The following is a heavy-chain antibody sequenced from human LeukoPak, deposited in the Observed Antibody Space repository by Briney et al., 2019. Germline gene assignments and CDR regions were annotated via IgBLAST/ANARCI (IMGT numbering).Heavy chain of an antibody. Sequence: SETLSLTCTGSGGSISSSSYYWRWIRQPPGKGLECLGSFYCSGITHFNPSLNSRVTISVDTHKNPFSLQPDSVTAADTAVYCCARPMGEAGEYYFDYWGQGTLVTVSS. V-gene: IGHV4-39*01. J-gene: IGHJ4*02. CDR3: ARPMGEAGEYYFDY. CDR1: GGSISSSSYY. CDR2: FYCSGIT. D-gene: IGHD3-10*01.